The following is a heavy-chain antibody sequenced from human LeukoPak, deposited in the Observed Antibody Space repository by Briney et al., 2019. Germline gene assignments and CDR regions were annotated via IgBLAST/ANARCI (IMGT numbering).Heavy chain of an antibody. D-gene: IGHD3-22*01. J-gene: IGHJ3*02. CDR2: ISAYNGNT. CDR1: GYAFTSYG. Sequence: ASVKVSCKASGYAFTSYGISWVRQAPGQGLEWMGWISAYNGNTNYAQKLQGRVTMTTDTSTSTAYMELRSLRSDDTAVYYCAKGDYYDSSGSDAFDIWGQGTMVTVSS. V-gene: IGHV1-18*01. CDR3: AKGDYYDSSGSDAFDI.